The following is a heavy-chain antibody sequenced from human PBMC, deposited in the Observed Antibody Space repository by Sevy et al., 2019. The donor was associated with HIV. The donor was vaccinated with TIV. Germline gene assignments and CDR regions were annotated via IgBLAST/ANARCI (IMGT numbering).Heavy chain of an antibody. J-gene: IGHJ5*02. Sequence: WGSLRLSCAASGFTFGTYNMNWVRQAPGKGPEWLSYISSSSTTIDYADSVKGRFTSSRDNAKNTLYLQLNSLRAEDSAVYYCARDYYRSGSYSFDLWGRGTLVTVSS. D-gene: IGHD3-10*01. CDR3: ARDYYRSGSYSFDL. V-gene: IGHV3-48*01. CDR1: GFTFGTYN. CDR2: ISSSSTTI.